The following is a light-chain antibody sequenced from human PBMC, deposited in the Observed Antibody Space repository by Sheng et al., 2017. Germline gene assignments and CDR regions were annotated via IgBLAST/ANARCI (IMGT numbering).Light chain of an antibody. Sequence: EIVLTQSPATLALSPGERATLSCRASQTVYSQLAWYQQKPGQAPRLLIYEASNRATGIPARFSGSGSGTDFTLTISSLEPEDFAVYYCQQRYNWPPITFGQGTRLDIK. CDR3: QQRYNWPPIT. V-gene: IGKV3-11*01. CDR2: EAS. J-gene: IGKJ5*01. CDR1: QTVYSQ.